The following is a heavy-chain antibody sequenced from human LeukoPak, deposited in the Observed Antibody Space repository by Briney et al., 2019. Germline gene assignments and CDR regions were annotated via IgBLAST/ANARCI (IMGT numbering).Heavy chain of an antibody. Sequence: SETLSLTCTVSGGSISSYYWSWIRQPPGKGLEWIGYIYYSGSTNYNPSLKSRVTISVDTSKNQFSLKLSSVTAADTAVYYCARVSAYGDSYGWFDPWGQGTLVTVSS. V-gene: IGHV4-59*01. J-gene: IGHJ5*02. CDR2: IYYSGST. D-gene: IGHD5-18*01. CDR1: GGSISSYY. CDR3: ARVSAYGDSYGWFDP.